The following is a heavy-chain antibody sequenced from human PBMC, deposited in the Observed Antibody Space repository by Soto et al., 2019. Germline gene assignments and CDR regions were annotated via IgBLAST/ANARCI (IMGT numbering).Heavy chain of an antibody. Sequence: AAVKVSCQASGYTFSTYPMNWVRQAPGQRLEWMGWINAGNGNTKYSQKFQGRVTITRDTSATTAYMELSSLRSEDTAVYYCARGVSTVTPNWFDPWGQGPRVTVSS. CDR1: GYTFSTYP. D-gene: IGHD4-17*01. CDR2: INAGNGNT. V-gene: IGHV1-3*01. CDR3: ARGVSTVTPNWFDP. J-gene: IGHJ5*02.